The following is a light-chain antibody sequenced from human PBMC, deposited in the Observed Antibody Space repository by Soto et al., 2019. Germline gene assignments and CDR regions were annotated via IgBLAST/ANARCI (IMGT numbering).Light chain of an antibody. Sequence: EIVLTQSPATLSVSPGERATLSCRASQSVGSNLAWFQQKPGQAPRLLIYGASTRATGVPARFSGSGSGTESTLTISSLQSEDFAVYYCQQYNNWPRTFGQGTKVDIK. CDR3: QQYNNWPRT. CDR2: GAS. CDR1: QSVGSN. V-gene: IGKV3-15*01. J-gene: IGKJ1*01.